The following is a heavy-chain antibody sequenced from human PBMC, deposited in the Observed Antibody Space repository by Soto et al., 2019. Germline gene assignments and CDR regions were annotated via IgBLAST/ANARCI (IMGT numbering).Heavy chain of an antibody. J-gene: IGHJ4*02. D-gene: IGHD3-10*01. CDR3: SSDWDYYGSGSQSDY. CDR2: IWDDGSNK. V-gene: IGHV3-33*01. CDR1: GFTFSSYG. Sequence: QVQLVESGGGVVQPGRSLRLSCAASGFTFSSYGMHWVRQAPGKGLEWVAVIWDDGSNKYYADSVKGRFTISRDNSKNTLYRQMNRLRAEDTAVYYCSSDWDYYGSGSQSDYWGQGTLVTVSS.